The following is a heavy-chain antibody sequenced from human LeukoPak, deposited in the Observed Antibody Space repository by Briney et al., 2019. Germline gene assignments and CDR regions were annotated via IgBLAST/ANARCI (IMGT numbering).Heavy chain of an antibody. D-gene: IGHD3-16*01. CDR2: IYHSGST. V-gene: IGHV4-38-2*02. Sequence: SETLSLTCTVSGYSISSGYYWGWIRQPPGKGLEWIGSIYHSGSTYYNPSLKSRVTISVDTSKNQFSLKLSFVTAADTAVYYCARVDYDAFDIWGQGTMVTVSS. CDR3: ARVDYDAFDI. CDR1: GYSISSGYY. J-gene: IGHJ3*02.